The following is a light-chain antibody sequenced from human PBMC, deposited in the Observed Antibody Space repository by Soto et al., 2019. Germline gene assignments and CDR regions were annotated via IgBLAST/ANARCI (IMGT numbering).Light chain of an antibody. J-gene: IGLJ1*01. CDR2: DVS. CDR1: SSDVGAYNY. CDR3: CSYADNYSYV. Sequence: QTVLTQPRSVSGSPGQSVTISCTGNSSDVGAYNYVSWYQQHPGEAPKLMTYDVSKRPSGVPDRFSGSKSGNTASLTISGLQAEDEADYYCCSYADNYSYVFGTGTKVTVL. V-gene: IGLV2-11*01.